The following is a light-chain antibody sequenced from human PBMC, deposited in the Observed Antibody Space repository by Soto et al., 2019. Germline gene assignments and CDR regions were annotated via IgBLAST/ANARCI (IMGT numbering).Light chain of an antibody. CDR3: SSYTSSTTLV. CDR2: DVR. V-gene: IGLV2-14*01. Sequence: QSVLTQPASVSGSPGQSITISCTGTSSDVGGYNYVSWYQQHPGKAPKLMIYDVRHRPSGVSNRFSGSKSGNTASLTISWLQAEDEADYYCSSYTSSTTLVFGGGTKLTVL. J-gene: IGLJ2*01. CDR1: SSDVGGYNY.